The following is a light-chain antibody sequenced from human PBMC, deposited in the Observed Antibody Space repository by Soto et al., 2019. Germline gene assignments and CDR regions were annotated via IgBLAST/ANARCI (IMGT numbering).Light chain of an antibody. J-gene: IGKJ1*01. CDR2: GAS. CDR3: QQYNTWPAT. V-gene: IGKV3-15*01. CDR1: QSVSSN. Sequence: EIVVRQAPATVSVSPGERATLSCRASQSVSSNLAWYQQKPGQAPRLLIYGASTRATGIPARFSGSGSGTEFTLTISSLQSEDFAVYYRQQYNTWPATFAPGTKVDSK.